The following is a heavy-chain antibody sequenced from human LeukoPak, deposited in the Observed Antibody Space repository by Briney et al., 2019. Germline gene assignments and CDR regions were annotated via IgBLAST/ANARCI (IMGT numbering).Heavy chain of an antibody. V-gene: IGHV3-7*01. CDR3: AREADIVATILVSYYYYYLDV. D-gene: IGHD5-12*01. Sequence: PGGSLRLSCAASGFTFSSYWMSWVRQAPGKGLEWVANIKQEGSEKYYVDSVKGRFTISRDNAKTSLYLQMNSLRAEDTAVYYCAREADIVATILVSYYYYYLDVWGKGTTVTISS. J-gene: IGHJ6*03. CDR1: GFTFSSYW. CDR2: IKQEGSEK.